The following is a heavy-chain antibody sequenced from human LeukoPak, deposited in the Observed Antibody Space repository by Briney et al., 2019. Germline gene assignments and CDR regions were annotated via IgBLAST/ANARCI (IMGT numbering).Heavy chain of an antibody. CDR3: ARGRENWFDP. J-gene: IGHJ5*02. CDR1: GYTLTGYG. Sequence: ASVKVSCKASGYTLTGYGISWVRQAPGQGLEWMGWISPYNGNTDYAQKLQGRVTMTTDTSTTTVYMELRSLTSDDTAVYYCARGRENWFDPWGQGTLVTVSS. CDR2: ISPYNGNT. V-gene: IGHV1-18*01.